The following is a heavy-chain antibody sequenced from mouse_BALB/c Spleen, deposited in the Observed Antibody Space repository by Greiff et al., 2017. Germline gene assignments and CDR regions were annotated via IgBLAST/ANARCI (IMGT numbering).Heavy chain of an antibody. CDR2: INPYNDGT. D-gene: IGHD4-1*01. V-gene: IGHV1-14*01. Sequence: EVKLQQSGPELVKPGASVKMSCKASGYTFTSYVMHWVKQKPGQGLEWIGYINPYNDGTKYNEKFKGKATLTSDKSSSTAYMELSSLTSEDSAVYYCARRGITGTSYYFDYWGQGTTLTVSS. J-gene: IGHJ2*01. CDR1: GYTFTSYV. CDR3: ARRGITGTSYYFDY.